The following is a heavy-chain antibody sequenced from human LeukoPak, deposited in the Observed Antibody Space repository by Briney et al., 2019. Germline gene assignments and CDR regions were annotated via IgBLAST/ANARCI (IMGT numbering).Heavy chain of an antibody. Sequence: PSETLSLTCSVSGDSISNYHWSWIRQPAGKGLEWIGQSHSSGRTNYNPPLESRFTVSIDTPENEFSLTIRSVTAADTAIYYCARRDITSGWSFNYWGQGILVIVS. CDR2: SHSSGRT. CDR3: ARRDITSGWSFNY. V-gene: IGHV4-4*07. D-gene: IGHD6-19*01. J-gene: IGHJ4*02. CDR1: GDSISNYH.